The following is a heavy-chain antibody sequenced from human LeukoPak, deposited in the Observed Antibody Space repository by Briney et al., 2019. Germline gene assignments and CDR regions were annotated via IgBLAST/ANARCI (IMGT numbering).Heavy chain of an antibody. Sequence: SETLSLTCTVSGGSISSYYWSWIRQPPGKGLEWIGYIYYSGSTNYNPSLKSRVTISVDTSKNQFSLKLSSVTAADTAVYYCAREGDYYDSSGYYSNDAFDIWGQGTLVTVSS. J-gene: IGHJ3*02. CDR3: AREGDYYDSSGYYSNDAFDI. V-gene: IGHV4-59*01. CDR2: IYYSGST. D-gene: IGHD3-22*01. CDR1: GGSISSYY.